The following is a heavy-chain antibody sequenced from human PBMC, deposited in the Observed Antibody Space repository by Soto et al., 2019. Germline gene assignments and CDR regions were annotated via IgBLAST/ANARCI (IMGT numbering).Heavy chain of an antibody. V-gene: IGHV2-5*02. D-gene: IGHD5-18*01. Sequence: QITLKESGPTLVKPTQTLTLTCTFSGFSLNTRGVGVGWIRQPPGKALEWLALIYWDDDEGYSPSLRSRLTTTKDASNNQVVLTMPNMDPVDSATYYCALRPRGYSYHFDYWGQGTLVTVSS. J-gene: IGHJ4*02. CDR3: ALRPRGYSYHFDY. CDR2: IYWDDDE. CDR1: GFSLNTRGVG.